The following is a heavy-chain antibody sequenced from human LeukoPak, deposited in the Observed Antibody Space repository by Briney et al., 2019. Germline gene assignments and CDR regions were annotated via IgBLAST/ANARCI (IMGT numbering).Heavy chain of an antibody. CDR1: GGSISSGDYY. CDR3: ARDGGYYYGSGSEYNWFDP. V-gene: IGHV4-30-4*01. J-gene: IGHJ5*02. Sequence: SETLSLTCTVSGGSISSGDYYWSWIRQPPGKGLERIGYIYYSGSTYYNPSLKSRVTISVDTSKNQFSLKLSSVTAADTAVYYCARDGGYYYGSGSEYNWFDPWGQGTLVTVSS. CDR2: IYYSGST. D-gene: IGHD3-10*01.